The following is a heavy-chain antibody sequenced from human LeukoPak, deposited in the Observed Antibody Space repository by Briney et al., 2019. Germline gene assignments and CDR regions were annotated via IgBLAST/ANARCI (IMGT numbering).Heavy chain of an antibody. J-gene: IGHJ6*03. Sequence: GESLKISCKGSGYSFTSYWIGWVRQMPGKGLEWMGIIYPGDSDTRYSPSFQGQVTISADKSISTAYLQWSSLKASDTAMYYCARHRKQYQLLQTYSSYYMDVWDKGTTVTISS. CDR3: ARHRKQYQLLQTYSSYYMDV. CDR2: IYPGDSDT. CDR1: GYSFTSYW. V-gene: IGHV5-51*01. D-gene: IGHD2-2*01.